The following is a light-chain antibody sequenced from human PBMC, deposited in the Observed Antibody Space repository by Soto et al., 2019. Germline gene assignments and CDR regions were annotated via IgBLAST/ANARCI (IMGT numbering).Light chain of an antibody. CDR2: GAS. CDR1: QSVSSGY. J-gene: IGKJ2*01. V-gene: IGKV3-20*01. Sequence: EIVLTQSPGTLSLSPGERATPSCRASQSVSSGYLAWYQQKPGQPPRLLIYGASSRATGIPDRFSGSGSGTDFTLTISRLEPEDFAVYYCQQYGGSPPYTFGQGTKLEIK. CDR3: QQYGGSPPYT.